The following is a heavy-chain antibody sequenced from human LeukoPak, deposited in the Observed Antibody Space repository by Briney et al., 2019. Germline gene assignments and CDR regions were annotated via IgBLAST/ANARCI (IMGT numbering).Heavy chain of an antibody. CDR1: GYSFTTYW. Sequence: GESLKISCKGSGYSFTTYWIGWARQMPEKGLEWMGIIYPGDSKTRYSPSLQGQVTISADKSLSTAYLQWSSLKASDTAMYYCARLGSGWTKSWFDPWGQGTLVTVSS. D-gene: IGHD6-19*01. CDR3: ARLGSGWTKSWFDP. V-gene: IGHV5-51*01. CDR2: IYPGDSKT. J-gene: IGHJ5*02.